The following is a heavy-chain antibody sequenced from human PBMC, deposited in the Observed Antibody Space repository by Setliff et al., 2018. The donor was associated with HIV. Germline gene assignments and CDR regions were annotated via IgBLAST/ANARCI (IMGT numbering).Heavy chain of an antibody. J-gene: IGHJ4*02. CDR3: VRDDYGYNGKGFDY. V-gene: IGHV4-38-2*02. Sequence: SETLSLTCTVSGYSISSRYYWGWIRQPPGKGLEWIGSVYHTGSTYYNPSLKSRVTISIDTSNNQISLRLSSVTAADTAMYYCVRDDYGYNGKGFDYWGPGTLVTVSS. CDR1: GYSISSRYY. D-gene: IGHD4-17*01. CDR2: VYHTGST.